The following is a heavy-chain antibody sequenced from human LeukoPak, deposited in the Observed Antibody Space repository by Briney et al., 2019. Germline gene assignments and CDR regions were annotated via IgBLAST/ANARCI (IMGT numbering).Heavy chain of an antibody. Sequence: LSGGSLRLSCPPSGFTFSSYTINCVRHAPGEGLEWLSCIKWNSRSIGYADSVKVRFTLSRVNAKNCLYLQMNSLRAEDRALYYCAQGLYGDYDDAFDVWGQGTMVTISS. D-gene: IGHD4-17*01. CDR2: IKWNSRSI. J-gene: IGHJ3*01. CDR1: GFTFSSYT. V-gene: IGHV3-9*01. CDR3: AQGLYGDYDDAFDV.